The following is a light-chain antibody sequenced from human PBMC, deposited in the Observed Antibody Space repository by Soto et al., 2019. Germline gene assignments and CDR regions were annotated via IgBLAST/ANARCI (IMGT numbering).Light chain of an antibody. J-gene: IGKJ2*01. CDR1: QSVSSY. CDR2: DAS. CDR3: QQRSNWPPYT. V-gene: IGKV3-11*01. Sequence: IVLTQSPATLSLSPGERATLSCRASQSVSSYLAWYQQKPGQAPRLLIYDASNRATGIPARFSGSGSGTDFPLTISSLEPEDFAVYYCQQRSNWPPYTCGPGTKLEIK.